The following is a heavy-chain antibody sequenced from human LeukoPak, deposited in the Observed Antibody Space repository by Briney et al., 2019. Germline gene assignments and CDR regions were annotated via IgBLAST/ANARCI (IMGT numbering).Heavy chain of an antibody. V-gene: IGHV1-69*05. CDR3: SRRRNGGSDY. D-gene: IGHD7-27*01. J-gene: IGHJ4*02. CDR1: GATVSRYA. Sequence: SVRVSGKPSGATVSRYAISWWRQSPGQRREWMGGIIPFFGTANYAKKFPGRVAITTDESTITTYLELSNLRSEAPAVKYCSRRRNGGSDYWGQGTLVTASS. CDR2: IIPFFGTA.